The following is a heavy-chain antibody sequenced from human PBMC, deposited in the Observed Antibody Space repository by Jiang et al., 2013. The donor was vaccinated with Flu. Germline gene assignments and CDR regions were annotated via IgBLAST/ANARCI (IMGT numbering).Heavy chain of an antibody. V-gene: IGHV3-30*04. D-gene: IGHD2-15*01. CDR3: AREGGPLRYGDAFDM. CDR1: YA. CDR2: ISFDASTQ. Sequence: YAMHWVRQAPGKGLEWVSVISFDASTQYYADSVKGRFIISRDTSKNSVYLQMNSLRAEDTALYYCAREGGPLRYGDAFDMWGQGTMVTVSS. J-gene: IGHJ3*02.